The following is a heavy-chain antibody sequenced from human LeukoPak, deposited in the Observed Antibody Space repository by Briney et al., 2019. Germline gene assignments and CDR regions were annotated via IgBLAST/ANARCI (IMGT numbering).Heavy chain of an antibody. D-gene: IGHD3-22*01. J-gene: IGHJ2*01. V-gene: IGHV4-31*03. CDR2: INHSGST. CDR3: ARAARQGFTMIVVPFFYFDL. CDR1: GGSISSGASD. Sequence: SETLSLTCTVSGGSISSGASDWGWIRQHPKRGLEWVGYINHSGSTYYNPSLGSRVTMSVDTSKNQFSLKLSSVAAADSAVYYCARAARQGFTMIVVPFFYFDLWGRGTLVTVSS.